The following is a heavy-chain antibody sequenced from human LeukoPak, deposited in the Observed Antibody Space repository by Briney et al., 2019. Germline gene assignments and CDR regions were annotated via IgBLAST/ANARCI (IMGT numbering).Heavy chain of an antibody. J-gene: IGHJ4*02. D-gene: IGHD1-26*01. CDR1: GYTFISYA. CDR2: INAGNGDT. V-gene: IGHV1-3*01. CDR3: ARSGELHFDY. Sequence: WASVKVSCKASGYTFISYAMHWVRQAPGQSLEWMGWINAGNGDTKYSQKFQGRVTITRDTSASTAYMDLSSLRSEDTAVYYCARSGELHFDYWGQGTLVTVSS.